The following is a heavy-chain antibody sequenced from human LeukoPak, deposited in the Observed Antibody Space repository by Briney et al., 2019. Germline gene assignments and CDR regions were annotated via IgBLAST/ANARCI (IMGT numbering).Heavy chain of an antibody. CDR2: TYNSGST. J-gene: IGHJ4*02. Sequence: SETLSLTCTVSGGSISSYYWNWIRQPPGKGLEWIGHTYNSGSTNYNPSLKSRVTISVDTSKNQFSLKLSSVTAADTAVYYCARDAATTTSIDYFDYWGQGILVTVSS. D-gene: IGHD6-25*01. CDR1: GGSISSYY. CDR3: ARDAATTTSIDYFDY. V-gene: IGHV4-59*12.